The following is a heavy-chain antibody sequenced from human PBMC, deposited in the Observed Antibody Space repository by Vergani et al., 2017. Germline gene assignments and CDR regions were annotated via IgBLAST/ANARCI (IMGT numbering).Heavy chain of an antibody. V-gene: IGHV3-23*01. CDR1: GFPFSSYA. CDR2: ISGSGGST. CDR3: AKDRVVTATVPYYFDY. J-gene: IGHJ4*02. Sequence: EVQLLESGGGLVQPGGSLRLSCAASGFPFSSYAMSWVRQAPGKGLEWVSAISGSGGSTYYADPVKGRFTISRDNSKNTLYLQMNSLRAEDTAVYYCAKDRVVTATVPYYFDYWGQGTLVTVSS. D-gene: IGHD2-21*02.